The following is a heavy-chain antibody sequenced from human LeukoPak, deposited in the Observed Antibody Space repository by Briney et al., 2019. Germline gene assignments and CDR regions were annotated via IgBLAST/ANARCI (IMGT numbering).Heavy chain of an antibody. J-gene: IGHJ4*02. D-gene: IGHD3-22*01. CDR3: ARDSSGSKALDY. V-gene: IGHV4-4*07. CDR2: IYTSGST. CDR1: GGSISSYY. Sequence: SETLSLTCTVSGGSISSYYWSWIRQPAGKGLEWIGRIYTSGSTNYNPTLKSRVTMSVDTSKNQFSPKLSSVTAADTAVYYCARDSSGSKALDYWGQGTLVTVSS.